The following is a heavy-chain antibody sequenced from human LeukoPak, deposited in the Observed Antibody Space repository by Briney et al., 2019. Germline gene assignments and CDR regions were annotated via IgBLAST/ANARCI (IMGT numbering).Heavy chain of an antibody. Sequence: PSETVSLTCTVSGGSISSYDWSWIRQPAGKGLEWIGRIYTSGSTNYNPSLKSRVTMSVDTSKNQFSLKLSSVTAADTAVYYCARDTITMVQGVWAFDIWGQGTMVTVSS. D-gene: IGHD3-10*01. CDR1: GGSISSYD. V-gene: IGHV4-4*07. CDR3: ARDTITMVQGVWAFDI. J-gene: IGHJ3*02. CDR2: IYTSGST.